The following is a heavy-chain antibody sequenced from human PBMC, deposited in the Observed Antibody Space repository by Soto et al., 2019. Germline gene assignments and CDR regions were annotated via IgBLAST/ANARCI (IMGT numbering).Heavy chain of an antibody. Sequence: GSLRLSCAASGFTFTTYAMSWVRQAPGKGLEWVSDISGSGGVTYYADSVKGRFTVSRDNFKNTLYLQMNSLRAEDTAVYYCARDRVDTAMAYFDYWGQGTLVTVSS. J-gene: IGHJ4*02. CDR2: ISGSGGVT. CDR1: GFTFTTYA. CDR3: ARDRVDTAMAYFDY. V-gene: IGHV3-23*01. D-gene: IGHD5-18*01.